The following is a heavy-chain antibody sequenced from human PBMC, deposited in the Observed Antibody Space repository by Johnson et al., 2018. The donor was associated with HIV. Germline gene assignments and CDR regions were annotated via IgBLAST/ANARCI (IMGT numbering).Heavy chain of an antibody. CDR3: AKGGLWFGESIDAFDI. CDR1: GFTFSSYG. J-gene: IGHJ3*02. V-gene: IGHV3-30*02. D-gene: IGHD3-10*01. Sequence: MQLVESGGGVVQPGGSLRLSCAASGFTFSSYGMHWVRQAPGKGLEWVAFIRYDGSNKYSADSVKGRFTISRDNSKNTLYLQMNSLRAEDTAVYYCAKGGLWFGESIDAFDIWGQGTMVTVSS. CDR2: IRYDGSNK.